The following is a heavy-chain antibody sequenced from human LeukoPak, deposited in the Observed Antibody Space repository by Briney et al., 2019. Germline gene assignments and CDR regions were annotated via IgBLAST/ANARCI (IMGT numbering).Heavy chain of an antibody. V-gene: IGHV1-2*02. J-gene: IGHJ4*02. Sequence: ASVKVSCKASEYTFIGYYMHWVRQAHGQGAGWMGWINPNGGATNYAQKFQGRVTMTRDTSISTAYMELRGLRSDDTAVYYCARGSGLSSSSLITPFDYWGQKTLVTVSS. CDR3: ARGSGLSSSSLITPFDY. CDR2: INPNGGAT. CDR1: EYTFIGYY. D-gene: IGHD6-6*01.